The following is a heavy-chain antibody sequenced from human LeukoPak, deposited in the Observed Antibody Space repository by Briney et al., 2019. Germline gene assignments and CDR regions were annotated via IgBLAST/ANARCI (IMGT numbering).Heavy chain of an antibody. CDR3: AGSSGWWYHDY. J-gene: IGHJ4*02. CDR1: GLTFTNYG. Sequence: GGSLRLSCAASGLTFTNYGMTWVRQAPGKGLWCVSSISGSGSDTYYADSVKGRFTISRDNSKNTLYVQMVSLRAEDTAIYYCAGSSGWWYHDYWGQGTLVTVSS. D-gene: IGHD6-19*01. CDR2: ISGSGSDT. V-gene: IGHV3-23*01.